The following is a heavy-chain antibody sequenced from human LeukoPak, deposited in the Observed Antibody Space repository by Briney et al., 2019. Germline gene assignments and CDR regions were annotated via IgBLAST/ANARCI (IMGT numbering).Heavy chain of an antibody. CDR2: IYGGGTT. J-gene: IGHJ3*02. V-gene: IGHV3-66*02. Sequence: GGSLRLSCAACGFTFSSYDMHWVRQAPGKGLEWVSIIYGGGTTYYADSVKGRFAISRDNSKNTMYLQMNSLRAEDTAVYYCARSTRALVPTADDAFDIWGQGTMVTVSS. D-gene: IGHD2-2*01. CDR3: ARSTRALVPTADDAFDI. CDR1: GFTFSSYD.